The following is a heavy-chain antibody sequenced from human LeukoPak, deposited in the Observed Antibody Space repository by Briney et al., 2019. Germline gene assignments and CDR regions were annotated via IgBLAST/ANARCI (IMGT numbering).Heavy chain of an antibody. D-gene: IGHD4/OR15-4a*01. V-gene: IGHV3-23*01. CDR2: TSGSGGST. J-gene: IGHJ4*02. CDR1: GFTFSSYA. Sequence: GGSLRLSCAAFGFTFSSYAMSWVRQAPGKGLEWVSCTSGSGGSTYYADSVKGRFTISRDNSKNTLYLQMNSLRAEDTAVYYCAKDPYGETTYYFDYWGQGTLVTVSS. CDR3: AKDPYGETTYYFDY.